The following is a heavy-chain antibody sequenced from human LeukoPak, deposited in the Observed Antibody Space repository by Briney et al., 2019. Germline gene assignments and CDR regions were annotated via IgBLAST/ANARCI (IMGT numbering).Heavy chain of an antibody. CDR3: AKAYSSGWYWGWFDP. V-gene: IGHV3-23*01. D-gene: IGHD6-19*01. Sequence: GGSLRLSCAASGFTFSSYAMSWVRQAPGKGLEWVSAISGSGGSTYYADSVKGRFTISRDNSKNTLYLQMNSLRAEDTAVYYCAKAYSSGWYWGWFDPWGQETLVTVSS. CDR2: ISGSGGST. CDR1: GFTFSSYA. J-gene: IGHJ5*02.